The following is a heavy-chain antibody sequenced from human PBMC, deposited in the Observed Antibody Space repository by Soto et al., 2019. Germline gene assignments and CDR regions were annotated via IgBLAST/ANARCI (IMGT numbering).Heavy chain of an antibody. Sequence: QMQLQESGPTLVKPSETLSLTCNVSGDSVSSGYWSWIRQPPGKGLEWIGFMYLGGIFNYNPSLASRVTIAVETCKNSVSMGKASMTAVDAAVYYCARSYSDSIGFTVGPWGQGTLVT. CDR2: MYLGGIF. CDR3: ARSYSDSIGFTVGP. J-gene: IGHJ5*02. CDR1: GDSVSSGY. V-gene: IGHV4-59*02. D-gene: IGHD3-22*01.